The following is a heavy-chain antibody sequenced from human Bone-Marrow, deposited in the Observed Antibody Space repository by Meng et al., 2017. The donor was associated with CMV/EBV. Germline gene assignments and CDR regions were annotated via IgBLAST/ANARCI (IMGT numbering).Heavy chain of an antibody. CDR3: ALGRRAIGGSYYGLAWFDP. D-gene: IGHD1-26*01. CDR2: INPNSGGT. J-gene: IGHJ5*02. V-gene: IGHV1-2*02. Sequence: ASVKVSCKASGYTFTSYGISWVRQAPGQGLEWMGWINPNSGGTNYAQKFQGRVTMTRDTSISTAYMELSRLRSDDTAVYYCALGRRAIGGSYYGLAWFDPWGQGTLVTVSS. CDR1: GYTFTSYG.